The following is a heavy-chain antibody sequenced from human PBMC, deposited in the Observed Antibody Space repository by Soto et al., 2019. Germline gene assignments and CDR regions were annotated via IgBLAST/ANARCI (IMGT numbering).Heavy chain of an antibody. CDR1: GFTFSSYG. Sequence: QVQLVESGGGVVQPGRSLRLSCAASGFTFSSYGMHWVRQAPGKGLECVAVIWYDGSKKYYADSVKGRFTISRDNSKNTLYLQMNSLRAEDTAVYYCARDCAGYSSGWYQRGGFDYWGQGTLVTVSS. J-gene: IGHJ4*02. D-gene: IGHD6-19*01. V-gene: IGHV3-33*01. CDR3: ARDCAGYSSGWYQRGGFDY. CDR2: IWYDGSKK.